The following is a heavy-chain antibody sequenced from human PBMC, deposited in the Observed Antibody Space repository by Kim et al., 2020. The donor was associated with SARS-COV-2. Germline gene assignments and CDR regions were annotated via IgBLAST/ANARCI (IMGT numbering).Heavy chain of an antibody. J-gene: IGHJ6*02. V-gene: IGHV3-11*04. D-gene: IGHD6-13*01. CDR3: ARDMIAAAKRDGMDV. CDR2: ISSSAGTI. Sequence: GGSLRLSCAASGFTFSDYYMSWIRQAPGKGLEWVSYISSSAGTIYYADSVKGRFTISRDNAKNSLYLQMNSLRDEDTAVYYCARDMIAAAKRDGMDVGGQGTTVTVSS. CDR1: GFTFSDYY.